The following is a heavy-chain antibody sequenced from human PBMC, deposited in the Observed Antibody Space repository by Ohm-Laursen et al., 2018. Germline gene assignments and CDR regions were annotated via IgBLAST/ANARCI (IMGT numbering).Heavy chain of an antibody. CDR2: ISGSGTST. CDR3: ARATPSSGWLFDC. CDR1: GFTFSSYP. J-gene: IGHJ4*02. D-gene: IGHD6-19*01. Sequence: LRLSCTASGFTFSSYPMSWVRLAPGKGLEWVSGISGSGTSTYYADSVKGRFTISRDKSNNTLYLQMNSLRADDTAVYYCARATPSSGWLFDCWGQGTLVTVSS. V-gene: IGHV3-23*01.